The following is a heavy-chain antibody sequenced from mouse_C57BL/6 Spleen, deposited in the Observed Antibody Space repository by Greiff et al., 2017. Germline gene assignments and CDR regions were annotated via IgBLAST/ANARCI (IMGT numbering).Heavy chain of an antibody. J-gene: IGHJ2*01. CDR2: IDPSDSYT. CDR1: GYTFTSYW. D-gene: IGHD4-1*01. CDR3: ARYQNWEERAYFDY. Sequence: QVQLKQPGAELVMPGASVKLSCKASGYTFTSYWMHWVKQRPGQGLEWIGEIDPSDSYTNYNQKFKGKSTLTVDKSSSTAYMQLSSLTSEDSAVYYCARYQNWEERAYFDYWGQGTTLTVSS. V-gene: IGHV1-69*01.